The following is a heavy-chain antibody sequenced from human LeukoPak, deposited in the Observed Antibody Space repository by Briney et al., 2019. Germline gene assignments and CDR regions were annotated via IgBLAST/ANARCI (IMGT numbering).Heavy chain of an antibody. Sequence: GGSLRLSCMASGFIFSSYSMHWVRQAPGKGLEFVSAISSNGGSTFYANSVKGRFTISRDTSKNTLYLQMGSLRAEDMAVYYCARVGDFSVAAFDIWGQGTMVTVSS. CDR3: ARVGDFSVAAFDI. J-gene: IGHJ3*02. D-gene: IGHD3-16*01. CDR1: GFIFSSYS. CDR2: ISSNGGST. V-gene: IGHV3-64*01.